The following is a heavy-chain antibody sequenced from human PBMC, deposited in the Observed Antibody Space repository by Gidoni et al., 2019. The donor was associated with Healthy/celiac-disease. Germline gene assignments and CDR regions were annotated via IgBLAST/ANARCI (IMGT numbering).Heavy chain of an antibody. D-gene: IGHD5-18*01. CDR2: INPNSGGT. V-gene: IGHV1-2*02. CDR3: ARNVDTAMVDYYGMDV. Sequence: QVQLVQSGAEVKKPGASVKVSCKASGYTFTVYYMHWVRQAPGQGLEWMGWINPNSGGTNYAQKFQGRVTMTRDTSISTAYMELSRLRSDDTAVYYCARNVDTAMVDYYGMDVWGQGTTVTVSS. J-gene: IGHJ6*02. CDR1: GYTFTVYY.